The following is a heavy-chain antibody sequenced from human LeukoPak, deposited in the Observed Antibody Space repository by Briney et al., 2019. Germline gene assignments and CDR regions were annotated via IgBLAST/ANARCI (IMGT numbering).Heavy chain of an antibody. CDR2: ISNSGDII. CDR1: GFIFSDYY. Sequence: PGGSLRLSCAASGFIFSDYYINWIRQAPGKGLEWLSYISNSGDIISYADSVKGRFTISRDNAKNSLYLQMNSLRAEDTAVYYCARDYNYAWDYWGQGTLVTVSS. CDR3: ARDYNYAWDY. V-gene: IGHV3-11*04. D-gene: IGHD5-18*01. J-gene: IGHJ4*02.